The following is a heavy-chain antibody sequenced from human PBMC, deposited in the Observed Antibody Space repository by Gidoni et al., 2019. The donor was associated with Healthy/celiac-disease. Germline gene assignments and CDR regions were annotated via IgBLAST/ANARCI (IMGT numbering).Heavy chain of an antibody. D-gene: IGHD3-3*01. CDR2: ISSSSSTI. Sequence: EVQLVESGGGLVQPGGSLRLSCAASGFTFSSYSLTWVRQAPGKGLEWVSYISSSSSTIYYADSVKGRFTISRDNAKNSLYLQMNSLRDEDTAVYYCARDPSYDFWSGYYLGKDGMDVWGQGTTVTVSS. V-gene: IGHV3-48*02. J-gene: IGHJ6*02. CDR3: ARDPSYDFWSGYYLGKDGMDV. CDR1: GFTFSSYS.